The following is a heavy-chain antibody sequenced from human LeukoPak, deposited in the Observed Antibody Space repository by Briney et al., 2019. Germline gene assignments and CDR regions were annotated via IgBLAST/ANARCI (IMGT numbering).Heavy chain of an antibody. CDR3: ARAGYSSGQNWFDP. D-gene: IGHD6-19*01. Sequence: ASVKVSCKASGYTFTSYGISWVRQAPGQGLEWMGWISAYNGNTNYAQKLQGRVTMTTDTSTSTAYMELRSLRSDDTPVYYCARAGYSSGQNWFDPWGQGTLVTVSS. CDR2: ISAYNGNT. J-gene: IGHJ5*02. CDR1: GYTFTSYG. V-gene: IGHV1-18*01.